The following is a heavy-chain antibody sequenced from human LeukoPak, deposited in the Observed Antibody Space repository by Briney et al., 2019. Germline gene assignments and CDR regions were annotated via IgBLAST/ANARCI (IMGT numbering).Heavy chain of an antibody. V-gene: IGHV4-39*02. J-gene: IGHJ4*02. D-gene: IGHD1-26*01. CDR2: IDHSGST. CDR1: GGSVSSSDYY. CDR3: ARNGGYGKFDY. Sequence: SETLSLTCTVSGGSVSSSDYYWGWIRRPPGKGLEWIGTIDHSGSTYYNPSLKSRVTLSVDTSRNHFSLNLRSVTAADTAFYYCARNGGYGKFDYWGQGTLVTVSS.